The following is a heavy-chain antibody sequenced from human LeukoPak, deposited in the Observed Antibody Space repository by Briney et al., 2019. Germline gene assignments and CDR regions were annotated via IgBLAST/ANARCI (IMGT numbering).Heavy chain of an antibody. CDR3: ARGSSSSWYEGDAWFDP. V-gene: IGHV4-39*07. CDR1: GGSISSSGYY. D-gene: IGHD6-13*01. CDR2: IYYSGST. J-gene: IGHJ5*02. Sequence: SETLSLTCTVSGGSISSSGYYWGWIRQPPGKGLEWIGSIYYSGSTYYNPSLKSRVTISVDTSKNQFSLKLSSVTAADTAVYYCARGSSSSWYEGDAWFDPWGQGTLVTVSS.